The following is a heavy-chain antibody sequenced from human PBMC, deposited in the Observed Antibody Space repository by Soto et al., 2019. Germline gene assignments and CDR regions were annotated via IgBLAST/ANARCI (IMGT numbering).Heavy chain of an antibody. D-gene: IGHD3-22*01. CDR1: GFTITNAW. CDR3: TAYYDSY. V-gene: IGHV3-15*07. J-gene: IGHJ4*02. CDR2: VKSKTHGGTT. Sequence: EVQLVESGGGLVKPGGSLTLSCAGSGFTITNAWMNWVRQAPGKGLEWVGRVKSKTHGGTTDYAAPVKGRFTISRDDSKNTLYLQMNSLKTEDTALYYCTAYYDSYWGQGTLVTVSS.